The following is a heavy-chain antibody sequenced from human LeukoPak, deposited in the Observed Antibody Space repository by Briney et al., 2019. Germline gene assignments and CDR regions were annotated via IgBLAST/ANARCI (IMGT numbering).Heavy chain of an antibody. Sequence: KGLEWVSAISGSGGSTYYADSVKGRFTISRDNSKNTLYLQMNSLRAEDTAVYYCAKKPAAYAFDIWGQGTMVTVSS. J-gene: IGHJ3*02. CDR3: AKKPAAYAFDI. V-gene: IGHV3-23*01. CDR2: ISGSGGST. D-gene: IGHD2-2*01.